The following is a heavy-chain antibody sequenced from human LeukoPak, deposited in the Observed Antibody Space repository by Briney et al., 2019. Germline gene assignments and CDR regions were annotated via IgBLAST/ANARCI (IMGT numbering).Heavy chain of an antibody. CDR2: IYYSGYP. CDR1: GGSISGTDYY. J-gene: IGHJ5*02. CDR3: AMYWNPGRNWFDP. D-gene: IGHD2/OR15-2a*01. V-gene: IGHV4-39*01. Sequence: SETLSLTFTVSGGSISGTDYYWGWLRQTPGAALEWIGSIYYSGYPYLSPSFKSRVHLSVDTSKNQFSLMVTSGGAADTGLYYCAMYWNPGRNWFDPWGQGTVV.